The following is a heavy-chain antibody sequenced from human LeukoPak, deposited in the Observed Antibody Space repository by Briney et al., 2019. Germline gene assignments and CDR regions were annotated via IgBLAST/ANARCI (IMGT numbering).Heavy chain of an antibody. J-gene: IGHJ4*02. CDR2: ISGSGGST. V-gene: IGHV3-23*01. CDR1: GFTFSSYA. CDR3: AKRAAGTRTYIKYFDY. D-gene: IGHD6-13*01. Sequence: GGSLRLSCAASGFTFSSYAMSWVRQAPGKGLEWVSAISGSGGSTYYADSVKGRFTISRDNSKNTLYLQMNNLRAEDTAVYYCAKRAAGTRTYIKYFDYWGQGTLVTVSS.